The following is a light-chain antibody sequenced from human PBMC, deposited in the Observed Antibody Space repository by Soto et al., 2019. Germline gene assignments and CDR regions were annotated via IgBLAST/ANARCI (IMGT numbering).Light chain of an antibody. Sequence: DIVMTQSPDSLAVSLGERATINCKSSQSVLHSSTNKNYLAWYQQKPGQSPNLLIYWASAWEYGVPDRFSGSGSGTDFTLTISSLQAEDVAVYYCQQYYSIPWTFGQGTKVEIK. CDR2: WAS. J-gene: IGKJ1*01. CDR1: QSVLHSSTNKNY. V-gene: IGKV4-1*01. CDR3: QQYYSIPWT.